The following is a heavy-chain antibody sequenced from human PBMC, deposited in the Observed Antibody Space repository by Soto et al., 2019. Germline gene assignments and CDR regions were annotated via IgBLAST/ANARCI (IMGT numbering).Heavy chain of an antibody. CDR3: AKRSRTGYCSGGSCYSFDY. Sequence: PGGSLRLSCAASGFTFSSYARSWVRQAPGKGLEWVSAISGSGGSTYYADSVKGRFTISRDNSKNTLYLQMNSLRAEDTAVYYCAKRSRTGYCSGGSCYSFDYWGQGTLVTVSS. CDR2: ISGSGGST. J-gene: IGHJ4*02. D-gene: IGHD2-15*01. CDR1: GFTFSSYA. V-gene: IGHV3-23*01.